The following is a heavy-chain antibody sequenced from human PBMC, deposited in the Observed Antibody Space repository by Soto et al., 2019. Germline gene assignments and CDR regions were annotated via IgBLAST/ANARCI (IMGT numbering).Heavy chain of an antibody. V-gene: IGHV1-18*01. CDR3: ARGGYSSSLGNQQTAPDY. Sequence: ASVKVSCKASGYTFTSYGISWVRQAPGQGLEWMGWISAYNGNTNYAQKLQGRVTMTTDTSTSTAYMELRSLRSDDTAVYYCARGGYSSSLGNQQTAPDYWGQGTLVTVSS. J-gene: IGHJ4*02. D-gene: IGHD6-6*01. CDR1: GYTFTSYG. CDR2: ISAYNGNT.